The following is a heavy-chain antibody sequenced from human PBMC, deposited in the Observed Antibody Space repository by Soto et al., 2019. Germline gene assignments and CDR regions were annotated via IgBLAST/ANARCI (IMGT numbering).Heavy chain of an antibody. J-gene: IGHJ4*02. CDR3: ARDSSGSFYFDY. V-gene: IGHV3-43*01. D-gene: IGHD5-12*01. CDR1: GFTFDDYT. CDR2: ISWDGGST. Sequence: GGSLRLSCAASGFTFDDYTMHWVRQAPGKGLEWVSLISWDGGSTHYADSVKGRFTISRDNSKNTLYLQMNSLRAEDTAVYYCARDSSGSFYFDYWGQGTLVTVSS.